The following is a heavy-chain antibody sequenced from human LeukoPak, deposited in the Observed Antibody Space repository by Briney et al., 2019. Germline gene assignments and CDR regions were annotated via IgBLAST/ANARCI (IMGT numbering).Heavy chain of an antibody. Sequence: GGSLRLSCAASGFTFSSYAMHWVRQAPGKGLEWVSSISSSSGYIYYADSVKGRFTISRDNAKNSLYLQMNSLRAEDTAVYYCARDLFSGYWGQGTLVTVSS. CDR3: ARDLFSGY. CDR1: GFTFSSYA. J-gene: IGHJ4*02. CDR2: ISSSSGYI. V-gene: IGHV3-21*01. D-gene: IGHD3-3*02.